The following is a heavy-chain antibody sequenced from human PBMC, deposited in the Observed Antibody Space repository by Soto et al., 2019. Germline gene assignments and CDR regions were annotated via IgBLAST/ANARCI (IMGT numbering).Heavy chain of an antibody. J-gene: IGHJ4*02. CDR2: ISAYNGNT. CDR3: ARSPLRFLEWLFRYFDY. CDR1: GYTFTSYG. V-gene: IGHV1-18*04. D-gene: IGHD3-3*01. Sequence: ASVKVSCKASGYTFTSYGISWVRQAPGQGLEWMGWISAYNGNTNYAQKLQGRVTMTTDTSTSTAYMELRSLRSDDTAVYYCARSPLRFLEWLFRYFDYWGQGTLVTVSS.